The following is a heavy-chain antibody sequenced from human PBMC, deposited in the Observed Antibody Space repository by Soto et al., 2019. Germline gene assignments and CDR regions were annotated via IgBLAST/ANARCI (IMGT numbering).Heavy chain of an antibody. Sequence: EVQLLESGGGLVQPGGSLRLSCAASGFTFSSYAMSWVRQAPGKGLEWVSAISGSGGSTYYSDSVKGRFTISRDNSKNPLYLPRNSLRAEDTAVYYCVKVNIAVAGTLPFYWDQGTLVTVSS. CDR2: ISGSGGST. D-gene: IGHD6-19*01. CDR1: GFTFSSYA. V-gene: IGHV3-23*01. J-gene: IGHJ4*02. CDR3: VKVNIAVAGTLPFY.